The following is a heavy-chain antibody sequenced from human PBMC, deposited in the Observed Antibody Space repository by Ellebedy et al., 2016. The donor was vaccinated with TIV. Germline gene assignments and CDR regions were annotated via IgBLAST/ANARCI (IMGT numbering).Heavy chain of an antibody. J-gene: IGHJ4*02. D-gene: IGHD6-6*01. V-gene: IGHV1-46*01. Sequence: ASVKVSXXASGYTFTSYYLYWVRQAPGQRLEWMGIINPSDGDTRYAQKFQGRVTMTRDTSTSRVYMELSSLRSDDAAVYYCARTPRIAARYPYEYWGQGTLVTVSS. CDR3: ARTPRIAARYPYEY. CDR1: GYTFTSYY. CDR2: INPSDGDT.